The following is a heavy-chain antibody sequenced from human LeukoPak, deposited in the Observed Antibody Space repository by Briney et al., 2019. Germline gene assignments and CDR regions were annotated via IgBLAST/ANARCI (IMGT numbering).Heavy chain of an antibody. D-gene: IGHD2-2*01. J-gene: IGHJ6*02. CDR2: ISGSGSNT. CDR1: GFTFSSYA. V-gene: IGHV3-23*01. CDR3: ARESTNYYYGMDV. Sequence: GGSLRLSCAASGFTFSSYAMTWVRQAPGKGLEWVSTISGSGSNTYYADSVKGRLTISRDNSKNTLYLQMNSLRAEDTAVYYCARESTNYYYGMDVWGQGTTVTVSS.